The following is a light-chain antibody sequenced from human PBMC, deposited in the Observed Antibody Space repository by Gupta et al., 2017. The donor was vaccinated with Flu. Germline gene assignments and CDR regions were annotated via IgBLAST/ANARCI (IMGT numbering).Light chain of an antibody. J-gene: IGKJ1*01. V-gene: IGKV1-39*01. CDR2: SSS. Sequence: RVTFTCRTSHNIIPYLNWYQHKPGKAPTLIIYSSSSLQLGVPSRFSGSGSRSGTDFTLTISSLQPEDFATYYCQQSYSTPRTFGQGTKVEV. CDR1: HNIIPY. CDR3: QQSYSTPRT.